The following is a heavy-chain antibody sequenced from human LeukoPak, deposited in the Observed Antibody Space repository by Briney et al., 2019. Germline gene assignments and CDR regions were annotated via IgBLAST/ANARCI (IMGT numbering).Heavy chain of an antibody. V-gene: IGHV4-39*01. CDR2: IFYSGST. CDR1: GGSISSSSYY. Sequence: SETLSLTCTVSGGSISSSSYYWGWIRQPPGKGLEWIGNIFYSGSTYYSPSLKSRVTISLDTSKNQFSLKLSSVTAADTAVYYCARRMQDYWFDPWGQGTLVTVSS. CDR3: ARRMQDYWFDP. J-gene: IGHJ5*02. D-gene: IGHD2-8*01.